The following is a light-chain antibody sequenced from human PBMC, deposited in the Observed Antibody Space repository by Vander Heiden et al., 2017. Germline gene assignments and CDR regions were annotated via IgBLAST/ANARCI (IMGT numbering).Light chain of an antibody. V-gene: IGLV2-14*01. Sequence: SALTQPAFVSGPPGQPITISCTGTSSDVGGYNYISWYQQHPGKAPKLMIYEVSNRPSGVSNRCSGSKSDDTASLTIAGLQAEDEADDYCSSYTSSSTVFGTGTKVTVL. CDR1: SSDVGGYNY. J-gene: IGLJ1*01. CDR2: EVS. CDR3: SSYTSSSTV.